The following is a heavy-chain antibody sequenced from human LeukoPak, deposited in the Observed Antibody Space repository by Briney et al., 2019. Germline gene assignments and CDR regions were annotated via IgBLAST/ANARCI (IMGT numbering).Heavy chain of an antibody. CDR2: IIPIFGTA. CDR3: ARSRYCSSTSCYYYFDY. J-gene: IGHJ4*02. D-gene: IGHD2-2*01. CDR1: GGTLSSYA. Sequence: ASVKVSCKASGGTLSSYAISWVRQAPGQGLEWMGGIIPIFGTANYAQKFQGRVTITADESTSTAYMELSSLRSEDTAVYYCARSRYCSSTSCYYYFDYWGQGTLVTVSS. V-gene: IGHV1-69*13.